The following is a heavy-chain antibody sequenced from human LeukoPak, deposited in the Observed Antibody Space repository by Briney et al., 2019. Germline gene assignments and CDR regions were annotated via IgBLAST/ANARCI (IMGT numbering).Heavy chain of an antibody. CDR2: TVGGGSPNT. J-gene: IGHJ4*02. CDR3: TKAPIVSCSGAFCYPLDS. CDR1: GFYFANYA. V-gene: IGHV3-23*01. Sequence: SGGSLRLSCAASGFYFANYAMSWVRQAPGKGLEWVSATVGGGSPNTYHADSVKGRFTISRDNSKNTLFLQMNSLRAEDTAIYYCTKAPIVSCSGAFCYPLDSWGQGTLVTVSS. D-gene: IGHD2-15*01.